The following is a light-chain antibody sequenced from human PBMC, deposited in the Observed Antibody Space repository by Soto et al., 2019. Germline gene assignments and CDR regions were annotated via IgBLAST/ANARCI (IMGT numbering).Light chain of an antibody. CDR2: WAS. Sequence: DIVMTQSPDSLAVSLGERATINCKSSQSVLYSSNNKNYLAWYQQRPGQPPKLLIYWASTRESGVPDRFSGSGSGTEFTLTITSRQAEDVAVYYCQQYESTPPTFGQGTKLEIK. V-gene: IGKV4-1*01. CDR3: QQYESTPPT. CDR1: QSVLYSSNNKNY. J-gene: IGKJ2*01.